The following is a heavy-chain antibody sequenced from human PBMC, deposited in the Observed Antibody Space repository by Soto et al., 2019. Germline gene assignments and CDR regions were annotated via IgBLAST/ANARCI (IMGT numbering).Heavy chain of an antibody. V-gene: IGHV4-4*02. J-gene: IGHJ4*02. CDR3: ARVYSGSYSDS. CDR1: GGSISSNNW. D-gene: IGHD1-26*01. Sequence: QVQLQESGPGLVKPSGTLSLTCAVSGGSISSNNWWSWVRQPPGKGLEWIGEIFHSGSTHYSPSLKSRVTISLDKSKNYFSLSLASVPPADTAVYYCARVYSGSYSDSWGQGTLVTVSS. CDR2: IFHSGST.